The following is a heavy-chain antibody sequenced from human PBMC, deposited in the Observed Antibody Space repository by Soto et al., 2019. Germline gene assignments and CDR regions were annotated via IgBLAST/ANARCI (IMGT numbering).Heavy chain of an antibody. CDR1: GFTFSSYS. J-gene: IGHJ6*02. CDR3: ARDCGYCSSTSCRNNYGMDV. V-gene: IGHV3-48*02. Sequence: GGSLRLSCAASGFTFSSYSMNWVRQAPGKGLEWVSYISSSSSTIYYADSVKGRFTISRDNAKNSLYLQMNSLRDEDTAVYYCARDCGYCSSTSCRNNYGMDVWGQGTTVTVSS. D-gene: IGHD2-2*01. CDR2: ISSSSSTI.